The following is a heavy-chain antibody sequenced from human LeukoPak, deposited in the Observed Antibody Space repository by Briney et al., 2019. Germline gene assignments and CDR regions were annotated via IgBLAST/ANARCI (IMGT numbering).Heavy chain of an antibody. D-gene: IGHD6-19*01. CDR1: AFTFSSYS. J-gene: IGHJ4*02. Sequence: PGGSLRLSCAASAFTFSSYSMNWVRQAPGKGLEWVSFISTSSSYIHSADSVKGRFTISRDNAKRSVYLQMNSLRAEDTAVYYCARVSIAVAGTINWGQGTLVTVSS. CDR3: ARVSIAVAGTIN. V-gene: IGHV3-21*01. CDR2: ISTSSSYI.